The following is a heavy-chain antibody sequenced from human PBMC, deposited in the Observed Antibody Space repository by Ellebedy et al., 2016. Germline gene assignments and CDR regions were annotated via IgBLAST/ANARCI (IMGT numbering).Heavy chain of an antibody. CDR1: GFTFSNYA. CDR2: ISGSGGNT. Sequence: GESLKISXAASGFTFSNYAMSWVRQTPGKGLEWVSAISGSGGNTYYADSVKGRFTISRDNSKNTLYLQMTSLRADDTAVYYCAKEGCSPTTCYDGIPGFWGQGTLVTVSS. CDR3: AKEGCSPTTCYDGIPGF. D-gene: IGHD2-2*01. V-gene: IGHV3-23*01. J-gene: IGHJ4*02.